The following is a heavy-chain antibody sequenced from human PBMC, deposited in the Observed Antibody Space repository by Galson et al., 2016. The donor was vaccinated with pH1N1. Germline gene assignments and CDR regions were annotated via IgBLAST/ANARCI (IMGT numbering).Heavy chain of an antibody. J-gene: IGHJ6*03. CDR2: ISGGSFHI. D-gene: IGHD3-10*01. CDR3: ARDRSGRGAGSSYYMDV. CDR1: GFIFTGYS. V-gene: IGHV3-21*01. Sequence: SLRLSCAASGFIFTGYSMNWVRQAPGKGLEWVSSISGGSFHIYYADSVKGRFSISRDNAKNSLFLQMNSLRAEDTALYYCARDRSGRGAGSSYYMDVWGQGTTVTVSS.